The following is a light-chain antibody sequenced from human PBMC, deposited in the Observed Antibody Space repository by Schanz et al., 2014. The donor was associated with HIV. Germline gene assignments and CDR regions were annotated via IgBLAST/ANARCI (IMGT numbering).Light chain of an antibody. Sequence: QSALTQPRSVSGSPGQSVAISCTGTSSDVGGYNLVSWYQEHPGKAPKLLIYEVTKRPSGVPDRFSGSKSGNTASLTISGLQAEDEADYYCNSYTSSSTLVFGGGTKLTVL. J-gene: IGLJ3*02. CDR2: EVT. CDR3: NSYTSSSTLV. CDR1: SSDVGGYNL. V-gene: IGLV2-11*01.